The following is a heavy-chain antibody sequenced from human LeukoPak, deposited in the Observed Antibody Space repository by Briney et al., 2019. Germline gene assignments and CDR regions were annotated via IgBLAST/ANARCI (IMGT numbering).Heavy chain of an antibody. D-gene: IGHD3-3*01. V-gene: IGHV1-2*02. Sequence: ASVKVSCKASGYTFTGYYMHWVRQAPGQGLEWMGWINPNSGGTNYAQKFQGRVTMTRDTSNSTAYMELSRLRSDDTAVYYCAREGYDFWSGYYSDYYYMDVWGKGTTVTVSS. CDR2: INPNSGGT. CDR1: GYTFTGYY. J-gene: IGHJ6*03. CDR3: AREGYDFWSGYYSDYYYMDV.